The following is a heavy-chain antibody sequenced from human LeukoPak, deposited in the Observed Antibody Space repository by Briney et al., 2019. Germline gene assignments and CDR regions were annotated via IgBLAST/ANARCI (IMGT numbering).Heavy chain of an antibody. CDR2: ISSSGSTK. V-gene: IGHV3-48*03. CDR3: AKDRGFGEYIVDY. D-gene: IGHD3-10*01. CDR1: GFSFSSYE. Sequence: GGSLRLSCAASGFSFSSYEMNWVRRAPGKGLEWVSYISSSGSTKYYADSVKGRFTMSRDNAKNSLYLQMNSLRAEDTAVYYCAKDRGFGEYIVDYWGQGTLVTVSS. J-gene: IGHJ4*02.